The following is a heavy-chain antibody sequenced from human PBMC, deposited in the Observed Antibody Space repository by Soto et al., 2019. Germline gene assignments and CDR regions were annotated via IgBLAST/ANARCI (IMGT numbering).Heavy chain of an antibody. CDR3: ARYCGGDCYNADGMDV. J-gene: IGHJ6*02. Sequence: QVQLVQSGAEVKKPGSSEKVSCKASGGTFSSYTISWVRQAPGQGLEWMGRIIPILGIANYAQKFQGRVTITADKSTSTAYMELSSLRSEDTAVYYCARYCGGDCYNADGMDVWGQGTTVTVSS. D-gene: IGHD2-21*02. CDR1: GGTFSSYT. V-gene: IGHV1-69*02. CDR2: IIPILGIA.